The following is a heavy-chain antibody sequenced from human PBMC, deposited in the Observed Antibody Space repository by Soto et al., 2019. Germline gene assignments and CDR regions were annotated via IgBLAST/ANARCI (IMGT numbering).Heavy chain of an antibody. J-gene: IGHJ4*02. Sequence: ASVKVSCKASGYTFTGYYMHWVRQAPGQGLEWMGWINPNSGGTNYAQKFQGRVTMTRDTSISTAYMELSRLRSDDTAVYYCARSSTRTYYYDSSGYCLAYWGQGTLVTVYS. CDR1: GYTFTGYY. CDR2: INPNSGGT. D-gene: IGHD3-22*01. CDR3: ARSSTRTYYYDSSGYCLAY. V-gene: IGHV1-2*02.